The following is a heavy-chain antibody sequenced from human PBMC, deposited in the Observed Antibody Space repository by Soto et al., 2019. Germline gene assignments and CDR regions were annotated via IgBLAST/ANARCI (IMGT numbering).Heavy chain of an antibody. D-gene: IGHD3-10*01. CDR2: IFYSEST. CDR3: ARINYYGAGSFWFDP. V-gene: IGHV4-4*02. Sequence: QVQLQESGPGLVKPTGTLSLTCAVSGGAISSSDWWSWVRQPPGKGLEWIGEIFYSESTNYNPSLKSRATISLEKSKNQFSLKLNSVTAADTAIYYCARINYYGAGSFWFDPWDQGTLVTVSS. CDR1: GGAISSSDW. J-gene: IGHJ5*02.